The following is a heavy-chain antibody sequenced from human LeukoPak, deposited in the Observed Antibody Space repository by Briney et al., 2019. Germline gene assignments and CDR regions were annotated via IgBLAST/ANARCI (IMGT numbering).Heavy chain of an antibody. CDR3: ARRVVVVPADDAFDI. CDR2: IYPGDSDT. V-gene: IGHV5-51*01. Sequence: GESLKISCKGSGYSFTSYWIGWVRQMPGKGLEWMGIIYPGDSDTRYSPSFQGQVTISADKSISTAYLQWSSLKASGTAMYYCARRVVVVPADDAFDIWGQGTMVTVSS. J-gene: IGHJ3*02. D-gene: IGHD2-2*01. CDR1: GYSFTSYW.